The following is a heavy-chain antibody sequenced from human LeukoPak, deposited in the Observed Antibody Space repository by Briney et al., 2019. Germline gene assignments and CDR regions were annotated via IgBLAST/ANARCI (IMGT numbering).Heavy chain of an antibody. Sequence: GGSLRLSCAASGITFSSYAMHWVRQAPGKGLEWVAVISYDGSNKYYADSVKGRFTISRDNSKNTLYLQMNSLRAEDTAVYYCARVMGRYCSSTSCYVDYWGQGILVSVSS. CDR1: GITFSSYA. CDR2: ISYDGSNK. CDR3: ARVMGRYCSSTSCYVDY. D-gene: IGHD2-2*01. J-gene: IGHJ4*02. V-gene: IGHV3-30*04.